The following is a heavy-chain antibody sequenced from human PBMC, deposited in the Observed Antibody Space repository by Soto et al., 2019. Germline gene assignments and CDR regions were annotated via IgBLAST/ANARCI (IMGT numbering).Heavy chain of an antibody. V-gene: IGHV3-15*07. CDR3: TSGPYFNTGGLDS. CDR2: SKTKAFGGTT. J-gene: IGHJ4*02. Sequence: EVQLVESGGGLVKPGGSLRLSCAASGFSFSDAWMNWVRQSPGKGLEWVGRSKTKAFGGTTAYAAPVKGRFAISRDDSQNTLFLQMNSLKAEDTAVYYCTSGPYFNTGGLDSWGQGTLVTVSS. D-gene: IGHD2-8*02. CDR1: GFSFSDAW.